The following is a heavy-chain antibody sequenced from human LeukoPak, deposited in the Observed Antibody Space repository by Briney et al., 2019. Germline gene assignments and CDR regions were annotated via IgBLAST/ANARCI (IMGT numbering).Heavy chain of an antibody. CDR1: GFTFSSYA. D-gene: IGHD2-2*03. Sequence: GGSLRLSCSASGFTFSSYAMHWVRQAPGKGLEYVSAISSNGGSTYYADSVKGRFTISRDNSKNTLYLQMSSLRAEDTAVYYCVEELDIVVVPAAEFDYWGQGTLVTVSS. CDR3: VEELDIVVVPAAEFDY. J-gene: IGHJ4*02. V-gene: IGHV3-64D*06. CDR2: ISSNGGST.